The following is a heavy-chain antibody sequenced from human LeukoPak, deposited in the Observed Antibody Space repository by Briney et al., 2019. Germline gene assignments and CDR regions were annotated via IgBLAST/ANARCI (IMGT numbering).Heavy chain of an antibody. CDR2: ISSSGSTI. J-gene: IGHJ3*02. V-gene: IGHV3-48*03. Sequence: GRSLRLSCAASGFTFSSYEMNWVRQAPGKGLEWVSYISSSGSTIYYADSVKGRFTISRDNAKNSLYLQMNSLRAEDTAVYYCARGELDAFDIWGQGTMVTVSS. CDR1: GFTFSSYE. D-gene: IGHD6-13*01. CDR3: ARGELDAFDI.